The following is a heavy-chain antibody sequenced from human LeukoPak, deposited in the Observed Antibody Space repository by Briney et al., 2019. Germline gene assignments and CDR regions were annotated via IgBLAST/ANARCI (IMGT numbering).Heavy chain of an antibody. V-gene: IGHV3-53*01. CDR3: ARDYVWGSYRLFAFDI. D-gene: IGHD3-16*02. CDR1: GFTVSSNY. Sequence: GGSLRLSCAASGFTVSSNYMSWVRQAPGKGLEWVPVIYSGGSTYYADSVKGRFTISRDNSKNTLYLQMNSLRAEDTAVYYCARDYVWGSYRLFAFDIWGQGTMVTVSS. CDR2: IYSGGST. J-gene: IGHJ3*02.